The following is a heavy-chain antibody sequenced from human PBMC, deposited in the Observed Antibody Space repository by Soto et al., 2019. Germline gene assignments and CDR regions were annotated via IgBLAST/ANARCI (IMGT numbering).Heavy chain of an antibody. J-gene: IGHJ4*02. CDR3: ARDLDTPMAYGNYFDY. CDR2: ISYDGSNK. V-gene: IGHV3-30-3*01. D-gene: IGHD5-18*01. CDR1: GFTFSSYA. Sequence: VGSLRLSCAASGFTFSSYAMHWVRQAPGKGLEWVAVISYDGSNKYYADTVKGRFTFSRDNSKNTLYLQMNSLRAEDTAVYYCARDLDTPMAYGNYFDYWGQGTLVTV.